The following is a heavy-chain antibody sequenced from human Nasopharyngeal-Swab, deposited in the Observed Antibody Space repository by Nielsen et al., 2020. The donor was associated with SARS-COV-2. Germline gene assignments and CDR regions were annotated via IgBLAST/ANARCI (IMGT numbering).Heavy chain of an antibody. D-gene: IGHD2-15*01. CDR1: GFTFSSYA. CDR2: IWYDGSNK. J-gene: IGHJ6*02. Sequence: GESLKISCEASGFTFSSYAMHWVRQAPGKGLEWVAVIWYDGSNKYYADSVKGRFTISRDNSKNTLYLQMNSLRAEDTAVYYCARDWRRVRMGSVDYGMDVWGQGTTVTVSS. CDR3: ARDWRRVRMGSVDYGMDV. V-gene: IGHV3-33*08.